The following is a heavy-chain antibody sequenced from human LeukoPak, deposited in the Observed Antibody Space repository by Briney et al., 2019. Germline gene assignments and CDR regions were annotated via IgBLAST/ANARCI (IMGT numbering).Heavy chain of an antibody. CDR3: AKDQNWNYVPQY. CDR2: ISGSGGST. V-gene: IGHV3-23*01. Sequence: GGSLRLSCAASGFTFSSYGMSWVRQAPGKGLEWVSAISGSGGSTYYADSVKGRFTISRDNSKNTLYLQMNSLRAEDTAVYYCAKDQNWNYVPQYWGQGTLVTVSS. CDR1: GFTFSSYG. D-gene: IGHD1-7*01. J-gene: IGHJ4*02.